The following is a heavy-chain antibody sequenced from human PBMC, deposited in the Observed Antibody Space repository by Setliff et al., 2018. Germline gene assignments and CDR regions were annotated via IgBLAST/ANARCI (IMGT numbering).Heavy chain of an antibody. CDR3: ARGNPAERYEY. Sequence: ASVKVSCKASGYNFKTYAISWVRQAPGQGLEWMGFISLYDGHKNYAQNFQGRLTVTTDTSTITAYMELSSLRFDDTAVYYCARGNPAERYEYWGQGTLVTVSS. D-gene: IGHD5-12*01. CDR1: GYNFKTYA. V-gene: IGHV1-18*01. CDR2: ISLYDGHK. J-gene: IGHJ1*01.